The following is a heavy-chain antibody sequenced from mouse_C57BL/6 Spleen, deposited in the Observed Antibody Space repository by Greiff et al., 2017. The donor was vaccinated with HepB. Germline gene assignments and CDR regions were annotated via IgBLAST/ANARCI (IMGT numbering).Heavy chain of an antibody. V-gene: IGHV1-61*01. CDR3: ARTKYLSNYAAMDY. CDR2: IYPSDSET. CDR1: GYTFTSYW. Sequence: QVQLQQPGAELVRPGSSVKLSCKASGYTFTSYWMDWVKQRPGQGLEWIGNIYPSDSETHYNQKFKDKATLTVDKSSSTAYMQLSSLTSEDSAVYYCARTKYLSNYAAMDYWGQGTSVTVSS. J-gene: IGHJ4*01. D-gene: IGHD2-5*01.